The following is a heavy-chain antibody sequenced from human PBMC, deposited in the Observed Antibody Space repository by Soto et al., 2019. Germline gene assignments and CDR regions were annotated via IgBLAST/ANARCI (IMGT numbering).Heavy chain of an antibody. V-gene: IGHV3-23*01. J-gene: IGHJ2*01. CDR3: ARERTLSSIHQRYFDL. CDR2: SSSDGGST. D-gene: IGHD2-15*01. CDR1: GFSFSHYA. Sequence: EERLSESGGGLIQPGGSLRLSCAASGFSFSHYALSWVRQAPGKGLEWVSESSSDGGSTSYPDSVRGRFIISRDRSKETLYLQMNTVRLEDTAVYFCARERTLSSIHQRYFDLWGRGTLVTVSS.